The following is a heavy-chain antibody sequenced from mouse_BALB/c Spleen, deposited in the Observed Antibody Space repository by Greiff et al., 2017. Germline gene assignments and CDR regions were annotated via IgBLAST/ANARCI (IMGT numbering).Heavy chain of an antibody. CDR1: GYTFTNYW. Sequence: QVQLQQSGAELVRPGTSVKISCKASGYTFTNYWLGWVKQTPGNGLEWIGDIYPGGGYTNYNEKFKGKATLTADTSSSTAYMQLSSLTSEDSAVYFCARSAYYGNYVPHYFDYWGQGTTLTVSS. CDR3: ARSAYYGNYVPHYFDY. D-gene: IGHD2-10*01. CDR2: IYPGGGYT. V-gene: IGHV1-63*02. J-gene: IGHJ2*01.